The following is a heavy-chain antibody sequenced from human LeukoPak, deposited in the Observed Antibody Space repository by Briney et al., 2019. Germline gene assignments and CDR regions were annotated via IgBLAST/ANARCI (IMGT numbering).Heavy chain of an antibody. CDR3: ARDLYSSSWYGAVDI. CDR1: GGSISSYY. V-gene: IGHV4-59*01. Sequence: SETLSLTCTVSGGSISSYYWSWIRQPPGKGLEWIGYIYYSGSTNYNPSLKSRVTISVDTSKNQFSLKLSSVTAADTAVYYCARDLYSSSWYGAVDIWGQGTMVTVSS. D-gene: IGHD6-13*01. CDR2: IYYSGST. J-gene: IGHJ3*02.